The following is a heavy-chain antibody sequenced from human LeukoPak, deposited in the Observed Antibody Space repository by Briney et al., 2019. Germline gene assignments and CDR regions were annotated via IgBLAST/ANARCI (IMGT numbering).Heavy chain of an antibody. CDR3: ARVPRYYGRFDY. D-gene: IGHD3-10*01. Sequence: SETLSLTCAVYGGSFSGYYWSWIRQPPGKGLEWIGEINHSGSTNYNPSLKSRGTISVDTSKNQFSLKLSSVTAADTAVYYCARVPRYYGRFDYWGQGTLVTVSS. CDR1: GGSFSGYY. J-gene: IGHJ4*02. CDR2: INHSGST. V-gene: IGHV4-34*01.